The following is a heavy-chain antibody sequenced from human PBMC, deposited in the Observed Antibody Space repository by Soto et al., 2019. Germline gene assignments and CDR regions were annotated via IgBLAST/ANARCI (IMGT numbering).Heavy chain of an antibody. CDR3: ARDVDYYDSSGYYYVKGNWFDP. V-gene: IGHV6-1*01. J-gene: IGHJ5*02. D-gene: IGHD3-22*01. CDR2: TYYRSKWYN. CDR1: GDSVSSNSAA. Sequence: SQTLSLTCAISGDSVSSNSAAWNWIRQSPSRGLEWLGRTYYRSKWYNDYAVSVKSRITINPDTSKNQFSLQLNSVTPEDTAVYYCARDVDYYDSSGYYYVKGNWFDPWGQGTLVTVSS.